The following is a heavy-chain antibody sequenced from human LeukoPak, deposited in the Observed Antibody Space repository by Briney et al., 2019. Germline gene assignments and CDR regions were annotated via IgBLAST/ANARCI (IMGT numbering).Heavy chain of an antibody. D-gene: IGHD6-19*01. CDR2: INAGNGNT. CDR3: AREKVAVAVPDY. CDR1: GYTFTGYY. J-gene: IGHJ4*02. V-gene: IGHV1-3*01. Sequence: ASVKVSCKASGYTFTGYYMHWVRQAPGQRLEWMGWINAGNGNTKYSQKFQGRVTITRDTSASTAYMELSSLRSEDTAVYYCAREKVAVAVPDYWGQGTLVTVSS.